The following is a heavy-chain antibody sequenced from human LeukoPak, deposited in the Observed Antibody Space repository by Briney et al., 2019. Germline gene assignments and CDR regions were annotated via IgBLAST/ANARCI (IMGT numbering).Heavy chain of an antibody. V-gene: IGHV3-7*04. D-gene: IGHD3-10*01. CDR3: TRDVYSGYHQT. J-gene: IGHJ5*02. CDR2: IKEDGSEK. Sequence: GGSLRLSCAASGFTFSSYAMSWVRQAPGKGLEWVANIKEDGSEKYYVDSVKGRFTISRDNAKNSLYLQMNTLRAEDTAVYYCTRDVYSGYHQTWGQGTLVTVSS. CDR1: GFTFSSYA.